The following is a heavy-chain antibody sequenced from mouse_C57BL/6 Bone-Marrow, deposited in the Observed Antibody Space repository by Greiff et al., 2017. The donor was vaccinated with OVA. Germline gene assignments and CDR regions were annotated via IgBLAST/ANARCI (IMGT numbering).Heavy chain of an antibody. CDR2: IYPRSGNT. CDR1: GYTFTSYG. J-gene: IGHJ2*01. V-gene: IGHV1-81*01. CDR3: ARGDYYGSSHYFDY. D-gene: IGHD1-1*01. Sequence: QVQLQQSGAELARPGASVKLSCKASGYTFTSYGISWVKQRPGQGLEWIGEIYPRSGNTYYNEKFKGKATLTADKSSSTAYMELRSLTSEDSAVYFCARGDYYGSSHYFDYWGQGTTLTVSS.